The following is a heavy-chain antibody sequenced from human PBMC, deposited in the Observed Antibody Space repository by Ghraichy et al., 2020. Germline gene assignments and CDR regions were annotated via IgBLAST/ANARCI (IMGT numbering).Heavy chain of an antibody. CDR2: IKTTGTT. Sequence: GGSLRLSCAAPGITFSNVWMSWVRQAPGKGLEWVGRIKTTGTTDYAAPVKGRFTISRDDSKKILYLQMNSLKTEDTAAYYCTTYNQKDAFDVWGQGTVVTGSS. D-gene: IGHD1-14*01. CDR1: GITFSNVW. CDR3: TTYNQKDAFDV. J-gene: IGHJ3*01. V-gene: IGHV3-15*05.